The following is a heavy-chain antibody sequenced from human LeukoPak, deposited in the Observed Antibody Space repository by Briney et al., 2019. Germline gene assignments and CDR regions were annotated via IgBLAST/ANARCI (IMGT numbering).Heavy chain of an antibody. D-gene: IGHD1-7*01. J-gene: IGHJ4*02. V-gene: IGHV1-2*02. CDR1: GFTFSGHY. Sequence: ASVKVSCKASGFTFSGHYIHWVRQAPGQGHEWMGYINPHSGGTSSPQKFQGRVTMTTDTSISAVYMELSSLTSDDTAMYYCVREGNELLSKNFDYWGQGSLVTVSS. CDR3: VREGNELLSKNFDY. CDR2: INPHSGGT.